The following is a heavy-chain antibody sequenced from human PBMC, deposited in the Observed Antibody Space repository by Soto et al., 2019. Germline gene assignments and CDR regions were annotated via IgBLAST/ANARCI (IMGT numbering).Heavy chain of an antibody. CDR3: ARDPGSGSYYGWFDP. D-gene: IGHD3-10*01. V-gene: IGHV4-59*01. J-gene: IGHJ5*02. CDR1: GGSISSYY. CDR2: IYYSGST. Sequence: SETLSLTCTVSGGSISSYYWSWIRQPPGKGLEWIGYIYYSGSTKYNPSLKSRDTKSVETSKNQIYLKLSTVTAEDTAVYYCARDPGSGSYYGWFDPWGQGTLVTVS.